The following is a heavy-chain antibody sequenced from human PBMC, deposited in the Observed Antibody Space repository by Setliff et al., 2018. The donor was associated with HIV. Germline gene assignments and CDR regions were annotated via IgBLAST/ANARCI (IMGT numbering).Heavy chain of an antibody. D-gene: IGHD3-16*02. CDR1: GGSINNGAYY. Sequence: SETLSLTCTVSGGSINNGAYYWSWIRHQPGRGLEWIGNIYYNGITHYNPSLKSRLSISIDTSKNQFYLQLNSVTSADTSVFYCAREIVRVALDIWGPGTAVTVSS. V-gene: IGHV4-31*03. J-gene: IGHJ3*02. CDR3: AREIVRVALDI. CDR2: IYYNGIT.